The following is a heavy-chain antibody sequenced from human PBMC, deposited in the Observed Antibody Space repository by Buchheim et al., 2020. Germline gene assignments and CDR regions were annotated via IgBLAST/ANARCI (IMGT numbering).Heavy chain of an antibody. D-gene: IGHD4-23*01. CDR3: ARSGGGNKYYYYYYYMDV. Sequence: QVQLVQSGAEVKKPGASVKVSCKASGYTFTSYYMHWVRQAPGQGLEWMGIINPSGGSTSYAQKFQGRVTMTRDTSTSTVYMELSSLRAEDTAVYYCARSGGGNKYYYYYYYMDVWGKGTT. J-gene: IGHJ6*03. CDR2: INPSGGST. V-gene: IGHV1-46*01. CDR1: GYTFTSYY.